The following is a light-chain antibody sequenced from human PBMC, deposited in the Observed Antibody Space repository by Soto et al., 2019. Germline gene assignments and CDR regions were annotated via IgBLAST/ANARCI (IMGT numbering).Light chain of an antibody. J-gene: IGLJ1*01. V-gene: IGLV1-51*01. Sequence: QSALTQPPSVSAAPGQRVTISCSGSSSNIGGNSVSWYQQLPVTAPKLLIYDDDKRPSGIPDRFSGSKSGTSATLGITGFQTGDEADHYCGSWDSSLSAYVFGTGSKVTVL. CDR2: DDD. CDR1: SSNIGGNS. CDR3: GSWDSSLSAYV.